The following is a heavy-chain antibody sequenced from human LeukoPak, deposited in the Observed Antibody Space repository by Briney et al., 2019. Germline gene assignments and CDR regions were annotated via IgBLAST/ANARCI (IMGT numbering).Heavy chain of an antibody. CDR2: ISGSGGST. V-gene: IGHV3-23*01. CDR3: VRYWRSGNYYFDY. CDR1: GFTFSSYA. J-gene: IGHJ4*02. Sequence: GGSLRLSCAASGFTFSSYAMTWVRQAPGKGLEWVSTISGSGGSTYYADSVKGRFTISRDNSKNTLYLQLNSLRVEDTAIYYCVRYWRSGNYYFDYWGQGTLVTVSS. D-gene: IGHD3-16*01.